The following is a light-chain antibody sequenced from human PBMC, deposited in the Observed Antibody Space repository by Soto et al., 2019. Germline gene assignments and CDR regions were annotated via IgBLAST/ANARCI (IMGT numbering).Light chain of an antibody. V-gene: IGKV3-20*01. CDR1: QSVSSSY. CDR2: GAS. J-gene: IGKJ4*01. Sequence: EIVLTQSPCTLSLSPGERATLSCRASQSVSSSYLAWYQQKPGQAPRLLIYGASSRATGIPDRFSGSGSGTDFTLTISRLEPEDFAVYYCQQYGSSPRTFAGGTKVDI. CDR3: QQYGSSPRT.